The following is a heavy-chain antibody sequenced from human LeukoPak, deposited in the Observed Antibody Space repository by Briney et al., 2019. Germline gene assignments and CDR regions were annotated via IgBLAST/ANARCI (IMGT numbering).Heavy chain of an antibody. Sequence: SETLSLTCSVSGGSVSGYYWSWIRQPPGKGLEWIGEINHSGSTNYNPSLKSRVTISVDTSKNQFSLKLSSVTAADTAVYYCASPRLRLGELSSIPPFDYWGQGTLVTVSS. CDR2: INHSGST. J-gene: IGHJ4*02. V-gene: IGHV4-34*01. CDR1: GGSVSGYY. CDR3: ASPRLRLGELSSIPPFDY. D-gene: IGHD3-16*02.